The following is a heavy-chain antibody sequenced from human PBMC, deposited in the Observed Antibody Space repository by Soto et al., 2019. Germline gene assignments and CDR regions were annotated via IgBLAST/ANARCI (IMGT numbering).Heavy chain of an antibody. J-gene: IGHJ3*02. D-gene: IGHD3-10*02. CDR3: VADYVATDTFDI. CDR1: GFTFSSYG. CDR2: ISYDGNNK. V-gene: IGHV3-30*03. Sequence: SLRLSCAASGFTFSSYGMHWVLQAPGKGLEWAAVISYDGNNKYYAESVKGRFTISRDTSKNTLYLQMNSLRPEDTAVYYCVADYVATDTFDIWGRGTMVTVSS.